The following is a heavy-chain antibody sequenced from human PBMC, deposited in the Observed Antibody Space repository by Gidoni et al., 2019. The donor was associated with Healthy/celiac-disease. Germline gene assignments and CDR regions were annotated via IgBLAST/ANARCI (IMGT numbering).Heavy chain of an antibody. CDR3: TRDGIAVAGTFYRY. J-gene: IGHJ4*02. Sequence: EVQLVESGGGLVQPGRSLRLSCTASGFTFGAYAMSWFRQAPGKGLEWVGFIRSKAYGGTTEYAASVKGRFTISRDDSKSIAYLQMNSLKTEDTAVYYCTRDGIAVAGTFYRYWGQGTLVTVSS. CDR1: GFTFGAYA. D-gene: IGHD6-19*01. CDR2: IRSKAYGGTT. V-gene: IGHV3-49*03.